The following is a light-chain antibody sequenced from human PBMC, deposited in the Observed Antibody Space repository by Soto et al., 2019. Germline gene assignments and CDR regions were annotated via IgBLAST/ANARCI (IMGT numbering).Light chain of an antibody. CDR1: QSVSSN. J-gene: IGKJ1*01. V-gene: IGKV3-15*01. CDR3: QHYNNWPPWT. Sequence: EIVMTQSPATLSVSPGERATLSCRASQSVSSNLAWYQQKPGQAPRLLIYRAATRATGIPARFSGSGSGTEFTLTISRLQAEDFAVYYCQHYNNWPPWTFGQGTKVEI. CDR2: RAA.